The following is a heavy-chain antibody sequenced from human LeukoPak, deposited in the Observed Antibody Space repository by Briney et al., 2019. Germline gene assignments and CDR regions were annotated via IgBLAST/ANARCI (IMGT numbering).Heavy chain of an antibody. Sequence: YAXSWXXQAPGKGLEWXSAISGSGGSTYYADSVKGRFTISRDNSKNTLYLQMNSLRAEDTAVYYCAKDRFGELYLNYFDYWGQGTLVTVSS. D-gene: IGHD3-10*01. J-gene: IGHJ4*02. V-gene: IGHV3-23*01. CDR1: YA. CDR2: ISGSGGST. CDR3: AKDRFGELYLNYFDY.